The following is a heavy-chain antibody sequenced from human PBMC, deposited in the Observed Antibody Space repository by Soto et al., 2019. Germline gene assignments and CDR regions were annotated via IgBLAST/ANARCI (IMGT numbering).Heavy chain of an antibody. V-gene: IGHV3-15*07. CDR1: GFTFSNAW. CDR2: IKSKTDGGTT. CDR3: TTGGLLNYYGDRYVGDYSDY. Sequence: EVQLVESGGGLVKPGGSLRLSCAASGFTFSNAWMNWVRQAPGKGLEWVGRIKSKTDGGTTDYAAPVKGRFTISRDDSKNTLYLQMNSLKTEDTAVYYCTTGGLLNYYGDRYVGDYSDYWGQGTLVTVSS. D-gene: IGHD4-17*01. J-gene: IGHJ4*02.